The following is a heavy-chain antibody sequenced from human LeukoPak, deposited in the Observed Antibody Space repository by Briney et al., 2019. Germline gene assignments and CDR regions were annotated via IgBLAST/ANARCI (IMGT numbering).Heavy chain of an antibody. Sequence: SQTLSLTCAISGDSVSSNSAAWNWIRQSPSRGLEWLGRTYYRSKWYHDYAVSVKSRITINPDTSKNQFSLQLNSVTAEDTAVYCCVPGYAFHIWGQGTMVTVSS. CDR3: VPGYAFHI. J-gene: IGHJ3*02. CDR1: GDSVSSNSAA. D-gene: IGHD3-10*01. CDR2: TYYRSKWYH. V-gene: IGHV6-1*01.